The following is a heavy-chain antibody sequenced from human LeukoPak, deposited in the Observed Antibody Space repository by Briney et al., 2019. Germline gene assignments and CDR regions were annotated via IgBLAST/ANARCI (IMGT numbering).Heavy chain of an antibody. D-gene: IGHD4-11*01. J-gene: IGHJ6*02. CDR2: ISSSSSYI. CDR3: ARFPTVTYGMDV. Sequence: GGSLRLSCAASGFTFSSYSMNWVRQAPGKGLEWVSSISSSSSYIYYADSVKGRFTISRDNAKNTLYLQMNSLRAEDTAVYYCARFPTVTYGMDVWGQGTTVTVSS. CDR1: GFTFSSYS. V-gene: IGHV3-21*01.